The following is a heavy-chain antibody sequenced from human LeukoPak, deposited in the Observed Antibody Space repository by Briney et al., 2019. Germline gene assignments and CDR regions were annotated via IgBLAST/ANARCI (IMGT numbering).Heavy chain of an antibody. D-gene: IGHD3-22*01. Sequence: GGSLRPSCAASGFTFSDYYMSWIRQAPGKGLEWVPYISSSGSTIYYADSVKGRFTISRDNAKNSLYLQMNSLRAEDTAVYYCVFQGYDSSGYYFDYWGQGTLVTVSS. J-gene: IGHJ4*02. CDR1: GFTFSDYY. CDR2: ISSSGSTI. CDR3: VFQGYDSSGYYFDY. V-gene: IGHV3-11*01.